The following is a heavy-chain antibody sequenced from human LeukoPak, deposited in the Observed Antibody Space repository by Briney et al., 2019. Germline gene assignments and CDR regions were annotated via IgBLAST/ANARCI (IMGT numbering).Heavy chain of an antibody. CDR3: AEDWGQVPASISGH. J-gene: IGHJ1*01. V-gene: IGHV3-30*18. CDR1: GFTFSAFA. Sequence: GRSLRLSCAASGFTFSAFAMHWVRQAPGKGLEWVAVILYDGSNKYYADSVKGRLTISRDNSKNTLSLQVNSLRTEDTAVYYCAEDWGQVPASISGHWGQGTLVTVSS. CDR2: ILYDGSNK. D-gene: IGHD2-2*01.